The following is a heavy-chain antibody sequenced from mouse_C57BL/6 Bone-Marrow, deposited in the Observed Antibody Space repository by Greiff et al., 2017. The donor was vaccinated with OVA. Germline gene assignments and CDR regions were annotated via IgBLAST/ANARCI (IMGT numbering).Heavy chain of an antibody. Sequence: VQLQQSVAELVRPGASVKLSCTASGFNIKNTYMHWVKQRPEQGLEWIGRIDPANDNTKYAPKFQGKATMTADTSSNTAYLQLSSLSSEDTAVYCCARGNFGSSFYAMDYLGQGTSVTVSS. J-gene: IGHJ4*01. D-gene: IGHD1-1*01. CDR2: IDPANDNT. V-gene: IGHV14-3*01. CDR3: ARGNFGSSFYAMDY. CDR1: GFNIKNTY.